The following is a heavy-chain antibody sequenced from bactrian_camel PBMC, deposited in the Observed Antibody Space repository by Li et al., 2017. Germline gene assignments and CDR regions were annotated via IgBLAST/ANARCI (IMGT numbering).Heavy chain of an antibody. J-gene: IGHJ4*01. CDR1: GYTYSRPC. V-gene: IGHV3S67*01. Sequence: QLVESGGGSVRAGGSLRLSCAGSGYTYSRPCGGWFRQAVGKEREKVADIDRDGTTRYRDSVKGRFTISKNNAEKTLYLQMNSLKPEDTATYYCAAAPTGLLCGGSWLKGAGCERNYWGQGTQVTVS. D-gene: IGHD6*01. CDR3: AAAPTGLLCGGSWLKGAGCERNY. CDR2: IDRDGTT.